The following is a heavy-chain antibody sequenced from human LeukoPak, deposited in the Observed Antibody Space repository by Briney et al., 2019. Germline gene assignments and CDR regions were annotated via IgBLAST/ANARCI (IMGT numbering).Heavy chain of an antibody. CDR2: IGIAGDT. Sequence: GGSLRLSGAASGFTFSSYDMHWVRQAPGRGLEWVSAIGIAGDTYYPDSVKGRFTISRENAKNSMYLQMNSLKDGDTAVYYCIRGGIQVSGIDAFDIWGQGTMVTVSS. CDR3: IRGGIQVSGIDAFDI. D-gene: IGHD5/OR15-5a*01. J-gene: IGHJ3*02. V-gene: IGHV3-13*01. CDR1: GFTFSSYD.